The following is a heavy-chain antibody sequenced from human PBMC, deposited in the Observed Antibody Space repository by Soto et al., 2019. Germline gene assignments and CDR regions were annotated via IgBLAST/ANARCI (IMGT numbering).Heavy chain of an antibody. Sequence: EVQLLQSGGGLVQPGGSLRLSCAASGFSFGIYAMNWVRQAPGKGLEWVSGISGSGSSTYYADSVKGRFTISRDNSNNTLFLQMNSLRAEDTAIYYCAKLSTRGIHLGELSLHRRGRYYYIMDVWGQGTTVTVSS. CDR3: AKLSTRGIHLGELSLHRRGRYYYIMDV. V-gene: IGHV3-23*01. CDR1: GFSFGIYA. D-gene: IGHD3-16*02. CDR2: ISGSGSST. J-gene: IGHJ6*02.